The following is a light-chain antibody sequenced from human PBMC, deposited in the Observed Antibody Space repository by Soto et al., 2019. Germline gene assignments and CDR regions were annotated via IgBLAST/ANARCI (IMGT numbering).Light chain of an antibody. CDR2: YDS. CDR1: NIGSKS. Sequence: SYELTQPPSVSVAPGKTARITCGGNNIGSKSVHWYQQKPGQAPVLVISYDSDRPSGIPERFSGSNSGNTATLTISRVEAGDDADFYCQVWDSSSDHVVFGGGTKLTV. V-gene: IGLV3-21*04. J-gene: IGLJ2*01. CDR3: QVWDSSSDHVV.